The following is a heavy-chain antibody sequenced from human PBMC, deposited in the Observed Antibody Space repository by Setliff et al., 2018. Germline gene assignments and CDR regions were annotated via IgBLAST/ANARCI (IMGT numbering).Heavy chain of an antibody. Sequence: SETLSLTCTVSGGSISSGDYYWSWIRQPPGKGLEWIGYIYYSGSTYYNPSLKSRVTISVDTSKNQFSPKLTSVTAADTAVYYCAGGRRYDYGWDFDYWGQGTLVTV. CDR1: GGSISSGDYY. V-gene: IGHV4-30-4*08. CDR2: IYYSGST. J-gene: IGHJ4*02. CDR3: AGGRRYDYGWDFDY. D-gene: IGHD4-17*01.